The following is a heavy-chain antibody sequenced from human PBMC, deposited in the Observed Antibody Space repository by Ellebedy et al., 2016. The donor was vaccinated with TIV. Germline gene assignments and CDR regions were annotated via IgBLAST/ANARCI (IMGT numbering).Heavy chain of an antibody. CDR1: GFGFSSYE. V-gene: IGHV3-15*01. D-gene: IGHD5-12*01. CDR2: IKSATNGGTS. Sequence: PGGSLRLSCAASGFGFSSYEMDWVRQAPGKGLEWLGHIKSATNGGTSDYAAPVKGRFTISRDDSNDTLYLQMNRLKTEDTAVYYCATELPAPSGFWGHGTLVTVSS. CDR3: ATELPAPSGF. J-gene: IGHJ4*01.